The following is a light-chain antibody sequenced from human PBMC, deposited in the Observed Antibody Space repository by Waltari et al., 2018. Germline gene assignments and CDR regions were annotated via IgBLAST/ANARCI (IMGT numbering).Light chain of an antibody. J-gene: IGKJ4*01. CDR2: RAS. CDR1: EGFSMF. V-gene: IGKV3-20*01. CDR3: LQSEISFPLS. Sequence: CRASEGFSMFLAWFQQKPGETHGLILYRASHRATGIPDGFSGSGSGTDFTLTISRLDPEDFAVYYCLQSEISFPLSFGGGTKVEIK.